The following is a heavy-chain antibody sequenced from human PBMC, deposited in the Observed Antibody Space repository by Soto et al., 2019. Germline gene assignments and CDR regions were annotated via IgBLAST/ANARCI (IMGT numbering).Heavy chain of an antibody. CDR2: IIPMFGTA. J-gene: IGHJ5*02. D-gene: IGHD5-12*01. Sequence: SVKVSCKASGGTFSSYAISWVRQAPGQGLEWMGGIIPMFGTANYAQKFQGRVTITADESTSTAYMELRSLRSDDTAVYYCARVGYSGDGNWFDPWGQGTLVTVSS. CDR1: GGTFSSYA. CDR3: ARVGYSGDGNWFDP. V-gene: IGHV1-69*13.